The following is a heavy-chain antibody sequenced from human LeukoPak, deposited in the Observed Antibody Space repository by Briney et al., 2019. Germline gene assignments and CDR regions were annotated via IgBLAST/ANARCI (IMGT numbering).Heavy chain of an antibody. Sequence: SQTLSLTCTVSGGSISSGDYYWSWIRQPPGKGLEWIGYIYYSGSTYYNPSLKSRVTISVDTSKNQFSLKLSSVTAADTAVYYCARENIVVVQWFDGMDVWGKGTMVTVSS. V-gene: IGHV4-30-4*01. D-gene: IGHD2-2*01. CDR1: GGSISSGDYY. J-gene: IGHJ6*04. CDR2: IYYSGST. CDR3: ARENIVVVQWFDGMDV.